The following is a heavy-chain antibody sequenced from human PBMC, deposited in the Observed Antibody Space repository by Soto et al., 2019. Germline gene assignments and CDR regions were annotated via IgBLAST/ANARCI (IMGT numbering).Heavy chain of an antibody. V-gene: IGHV4-61*01. CDR1: GGSVSSESYY. Sequence: SETLSLTCSVSGGSVSSESYYWSWIRQTPGKGLEWIGNVENSGSTRYNPSLKSRVTISVDTSKNQFSLKLSSVTGADTAVYYCARERGDSHWIDPWGQGTLVTVSS. J-gene: IGHJ5*02. CDR2: VENSGST. CDR3: ARERGDSHWIDP. D-gene: IGHD2-21*01.